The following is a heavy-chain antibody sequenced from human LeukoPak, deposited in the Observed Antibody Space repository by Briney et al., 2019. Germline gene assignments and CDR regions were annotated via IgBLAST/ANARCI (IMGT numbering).Heavy chain of an antibody. Sequence: SETLSLTCTVSGGSISRYYWSWIRQPPGKGLEWIGYIYYSWSTNYNPSLKSRVTISGDTSKSQFSLKLSSVTAEDTAVYYCARGVGYYAYFDYWGQGTLVTVSS. CDR3: ARGVGYYAYFDY. D-gene: IGHD1-26*01. J-gene: IGHJ4*02. CDR1: GGSISRYY. CDR2: IYYSWST. V-gene: IGHV4-59*01.